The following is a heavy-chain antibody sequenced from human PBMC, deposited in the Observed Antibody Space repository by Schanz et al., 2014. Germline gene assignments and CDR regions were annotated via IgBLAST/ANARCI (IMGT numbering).Heavy chain of an antibody. CDR3: ASSGAGYSSIWDFDY. D-gene: IGHD6-13*01. CDR1: GGTFSTYT. CDR2: IIPILGIA. V-gene: IGHV1-69*02. J-gene: IGHJ4*02. Sequence: QVQLVHSGAEVKKPGSSVKVSCKASGGTFSTYTISWVRQAPGQGLEWMGRIIPILGIANYAQKFQGRVTITADKSTFTAYMDVSSLRSEDTSVYYCASSGAGYSSIWDFDYWGQGTLVTVSS.